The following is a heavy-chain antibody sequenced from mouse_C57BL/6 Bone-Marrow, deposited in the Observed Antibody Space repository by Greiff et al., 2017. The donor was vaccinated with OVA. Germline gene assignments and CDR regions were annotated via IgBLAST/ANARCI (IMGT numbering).Heavy chain of an antibody. Sequence: VQLQQSGAELVRPGASVKLSCTASGFNIKDDYMHWVKERPEQGLEWIGWIDPENGDTEYASKFQGKATITADTSSKTVYLHRSSLTSEDTAVYYCTTYLYWGQGTTLTVSS. CDR1: GFNIKDDY. J-gene: IGHJ2*01. CDR2: IDPENGDT. V-gene: IGHV14-4*01. CDR3: TTYLY. D-gene: IGHD5-1*01.